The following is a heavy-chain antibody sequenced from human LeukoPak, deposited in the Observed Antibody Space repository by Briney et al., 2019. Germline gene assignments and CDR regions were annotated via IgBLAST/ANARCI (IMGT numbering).Heavy chain of an antibody. CDR2: IYPGDSDT. CDR3: ARLFALTGYSSSWYWFDP. CDR1: GYSFTSYW. J-gene: IGHJ5*02. V-gene: IGHV5-51*01. D-gene: IGHD6-13*01. Sequence: GESLKISCKGSGYSFTSYWIGWVRQMPGKGLEWMGIIYPGDSDTRYSPSFQGQVTISADKSISTAYLQWSSLKASDTAMYYCARLFALTGYSSSWYWFDPWGQGSLVTVSS.